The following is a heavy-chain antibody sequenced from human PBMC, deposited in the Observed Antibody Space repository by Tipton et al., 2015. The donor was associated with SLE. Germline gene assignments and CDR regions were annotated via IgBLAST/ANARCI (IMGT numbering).Heavy chain of an antibody. CDR2: IYYDGNT. CDR3: VGTRDAYDETGGFDI. J-gene: IGHJ3*02. Sequence: TLSLTCIVSGASIGSSSSSWAWIRQSPNKGLEWIGNIYYDGNTYYNPSLKSRVTISADTSKNVFSLRLSSVTAADTAMYYCVGTRDAYDETGGFDIWGQGTMVTVSS. V-gene: IGHV4-39*07. D-gene: IGHD5-24*01. CDR1: GASIGSSSSS.